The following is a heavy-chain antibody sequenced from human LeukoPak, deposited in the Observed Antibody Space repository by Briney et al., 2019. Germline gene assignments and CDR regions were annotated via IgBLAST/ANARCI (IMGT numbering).Heavy chain of an antibody. V-gene: IGHV3-30-3*01. CDR1: GFTFSSYA. D-gene: IGHD2-21*02. J-gene: IGHJ6*02. CDR2: ISYDGSNK. Sequence: GGSLRLSCAASGFTFSSYAMHWVRQAPGKGLEWVAVISYDGSNKYYADSVKGRFTISRDNSKNTLYLQMNSLRAEDTAVYYCARDYVVVTGQVADMDVWGQGTTVTVSS. CDR3: ARDYVVVTGQVADMDV.